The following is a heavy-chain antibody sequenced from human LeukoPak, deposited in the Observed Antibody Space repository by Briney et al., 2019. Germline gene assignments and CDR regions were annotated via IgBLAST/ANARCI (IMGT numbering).Heavy chain of an antibody. D-gene: IGHD1-26*01. J-gene: IGHJ4*02. CDR1: RGSMNNYY. CDR3: ARTSATGATYFDY. Sequence: SETLSLTCTVSRGSMNNYYWSWIRQPAGKGREWIGRIYGTGITHYNPTLKSRVTLSVDTSKSQFSLNLSSVTAADAAVYYCARTSATGATYFDYWGQGTLVTVSS. V-gene: IGHV4-4*07. CDR2: IYGTGIT.